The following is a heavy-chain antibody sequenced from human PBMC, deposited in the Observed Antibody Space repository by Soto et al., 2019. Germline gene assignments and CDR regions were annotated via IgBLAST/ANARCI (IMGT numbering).Heavy chain of an antibody. Sequence: PGGSLRLSCEGSGFTFHAYALSWVRQAPGKGLEWVSAITGSGGRTFYADSVKGRFTISRDNSKTTLYLQMNSLRAEDTAVYYCAEGVTLIVVIYDFDIWGQGTMVTVSS. CDR2: ITGSGGRT. CDR3: AEGVTLIVVIYDFDI. J-gene: IGHJ3*02. V-gene: IGHV3-23*01. D-gene: IGHD3-22*01. CDR1: GFTFHAYA.